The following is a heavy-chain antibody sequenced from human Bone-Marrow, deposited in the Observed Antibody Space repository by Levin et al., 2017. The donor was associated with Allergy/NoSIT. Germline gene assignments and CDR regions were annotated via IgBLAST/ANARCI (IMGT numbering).Heavy chain of an antibody. CDR2: IYNSGST. CDR3: AREDGSTFDY. V-gene: IGHV4-31*03. D-gene: IGHD2-2*03. Sequence: SQTLSLTCTVSGGSISSGGHHWSWIRQHTGKGLEWIGYIYNSGSTYYNPSLKSRGMISVDTSKNQFSLKVSSVTAADTAVYYCAREDGSTFDYWGQGTLVTVSS. CDR1: GGSISSGGHH. J-gene: IGHJ4*02.